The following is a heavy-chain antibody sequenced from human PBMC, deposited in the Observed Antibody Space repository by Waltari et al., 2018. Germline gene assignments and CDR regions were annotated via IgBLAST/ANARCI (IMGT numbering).Heavy chain of an antibody. Sequence: QVHLQESGPGLVKPSQTLSLTCSVSGAALSDGDYYWSWTRQPAGKGPQWLGRISAGWSTSYNPSLRDRISILVDTPNKKFSLKLKSVTDTDTATYYCAGEIRAGHVAVWGQGTAVTVS. CDR1: GAALSDGDYY. CDR2: ISAGWST. V-gene: IGHV4-61*02. J-gene: IGHJ6*02. CDR3: AGEIRAGHVAV.